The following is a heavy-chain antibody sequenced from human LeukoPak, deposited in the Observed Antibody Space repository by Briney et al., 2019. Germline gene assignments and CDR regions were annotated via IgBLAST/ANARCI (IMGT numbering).Heavy chain of an antibody. CDR2: ISHSGST. D-gene: IGHD2/OR15-2a*01. J-gene: IGHJ4*02. CDR3: AREHCAGGYCYFLDY. CDR1: DYPISSGYF. Sequence: PSETLSLTCSVSDYPISSGYFWGWIRQPPGKGLEWIATISHSGSTYFNPSLKSRVIVSIDASKNQFSLNLTSVTAADTAVYFCAREHCAGGYCYFLDYWGQGTLLTVSS. V-gene: IGHV4-38-2*02.